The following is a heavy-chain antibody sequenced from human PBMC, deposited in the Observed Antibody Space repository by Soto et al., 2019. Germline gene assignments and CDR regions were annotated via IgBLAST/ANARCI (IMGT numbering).Heavy chain of an antibody. CDR1: GFTFSSYA. Sequence: EVQLLESGGGLVQPGGSLRLSCAASGFTFSSYALTWVRQAPGKGLEWVSIISGSITSTYYADSVKGRFTISRDNSKNTLYLQMNSLRAEDTAVYYCASATNWRYFDYWGQGTLVTVSS. CDR2: ISGSITST. J-gene: IGHJ4*02. D-gene: IGHD1-1*01. CDR3: ASATNWRYFDY. V-gene: IGHV3-23*01.